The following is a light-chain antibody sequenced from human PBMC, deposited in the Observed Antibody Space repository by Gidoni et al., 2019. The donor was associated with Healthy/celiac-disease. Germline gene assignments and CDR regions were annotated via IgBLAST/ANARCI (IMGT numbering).Light chain of an antibody. J-gene: IGKJ3*01. Sequence: EIVMTQSPATLSVSPGERATLSCRASQSVSSNLAWYQQKPGQAPRLLIYGASTRATGIPARFSGSGSGTEFTLTISILQFEDFAVYYCQQYNNWPFFTFGPGTKVDIK. V-gene: IGKV3-15*01. CDR1: QSVSSN. CDR2: GAS. CDR3: QQYNNWPFFT.